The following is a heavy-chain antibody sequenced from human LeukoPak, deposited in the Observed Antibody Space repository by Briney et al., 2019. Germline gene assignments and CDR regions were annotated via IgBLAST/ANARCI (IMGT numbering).Heavy chain of an antibody. D-gene: IGHD6-13*01. CDR2: IYTSGST. CDR3: ARRSYSRNWRTSRYHFDY. CDR1: GGSISSGSYY. J-gene: IGHJ4*02. Sequence: KPSETLSLTCTVSGGSISSGSYYWSWIRQPAGKGLEWIGRIYTSGSTDYNPSLKSRVTMPIDASKNQFSLRLSSVTAADTALYYCARRSYSRNWRTSRYHFDYWGQGTLVTVSS. V-gene: IGHV4-61*02.